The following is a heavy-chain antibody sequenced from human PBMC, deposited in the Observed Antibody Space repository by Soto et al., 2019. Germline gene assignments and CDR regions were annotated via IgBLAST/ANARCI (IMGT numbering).Heavy chain of an antibody. J-gene: IGHJ4*02. CDR3: ARDRGSDDPIDY. V-gene: IGHV3-33*01. Sequence: VQLVESGGGVVQPERSLTLSCAASGFTFSSYGMHWIRQAPGKGLEWVAVIWHDGMNKYYADSVRGRLTISRDNSKNTLYLHMNSLRAEDTAVYYCARDRGSDDPIDYWGQGTLVTVSS. D-gene: IGHD3-10*01. CDR1: GFTFSSYG. CDR2: IWHDGMNK.